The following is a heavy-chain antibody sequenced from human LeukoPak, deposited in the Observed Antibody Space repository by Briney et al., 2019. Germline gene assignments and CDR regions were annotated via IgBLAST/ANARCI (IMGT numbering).Heavy chain of an antibody. Sequence: SETLSLTCIVSGGSISSYYWSWIRQPPGKGLEWIGYIYYSGTTNYNPPLKSRVTISVDTSKNQFSLKLSSVTAADTAVYYCARGPNNFDYWGQGTLVTVSS. CDR2: IYYSGTT. D-gene: IGHD2/OR15-2a*01. CDR3: ARGPNNFDY. J-gene: IGHJ4*02. V-gene: IGHV4-59*01. CDR1: GGSISSYY.